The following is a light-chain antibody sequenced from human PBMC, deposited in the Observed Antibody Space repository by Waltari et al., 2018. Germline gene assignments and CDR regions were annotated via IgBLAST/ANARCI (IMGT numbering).Light chain of an antibody. J-gene: IGKJ1*01. CDR1: QSILYNSNDKNY. V-gene: IGKV4-1*01. CDR3: QQYYSRRT. Sequence: IVMTQSPDSLAVSLGERATINCKSSQSILYNSNDKNYLAWYQQKPGQPPKLLIYWASTRESGVPDRFSGNGSGTDFTLTISSLQAEDVAVYYCQQYYSRRTFGQGTTVEI. CDR2: WAS.